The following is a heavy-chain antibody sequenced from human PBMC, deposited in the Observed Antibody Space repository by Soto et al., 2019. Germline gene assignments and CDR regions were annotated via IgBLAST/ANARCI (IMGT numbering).Heavy chain of an antibody. Sequence: GGSLRLSCAASGFTFSTFGMNWVRQAPGKGLEWVSYISSSSTTIYYADSVKGRFTISRDNAKNSLYLQMNSLRDEDTAVYYCASRYSYGYEFDYWGQGTLVTVSS. J-gene: IGHJ4*02. D-gene: IGHD5-18*01. CDR2: ISSSSTTI. V-gene: IGHV3-48*02. CDR1: GFTFSTFG. CDR3: ASRYSYGYEFDY.